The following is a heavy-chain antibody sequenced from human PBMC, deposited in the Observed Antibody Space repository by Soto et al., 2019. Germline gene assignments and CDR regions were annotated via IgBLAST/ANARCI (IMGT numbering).Heavy chain of an antibody. V-gene: IGHV4-34*01. CDR3: ARERGDTMVRGVAFGIVDY. J-gene: IGHJ4*02. CDR1: GGSFSGYY. D-gene: IGHD3-10*01. CDR2: INHSGST. Sequence: PSETLSLTCAVYGGSFSGYYWSWIRQPPGKGLEWIGEINHSGSTNYNPSLKSRVTISVDTSKNQFSLKLSSVAAADTAVYYCARERGDTMVRGVAFGIVDYWGQGTLVTVSS.